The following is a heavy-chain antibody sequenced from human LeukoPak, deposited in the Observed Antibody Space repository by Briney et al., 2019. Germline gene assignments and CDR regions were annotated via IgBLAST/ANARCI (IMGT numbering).Heavy chain of an antibody. V-gene: IGHV1-69*04. Sequence: SVKVSCKASGGTFSSYAISWVRQAPGQGLEWMGRIIPILGIANYAQKFQGRVTITADKSTSTAYMELSSLRSEDTAVYYCARAHGYCSGGSCYQHDAFDIWGQGTMVTVSS. CDR3: ARAHGYCSGGSCYQHDAFDI. J-gene: IGHJ3*02. D-gene: IGHD2-15*01. CDR1: GGTFSSYA. CDR2: IIPILGIA.